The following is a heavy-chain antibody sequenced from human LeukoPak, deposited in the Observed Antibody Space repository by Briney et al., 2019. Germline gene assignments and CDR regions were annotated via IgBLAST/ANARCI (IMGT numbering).Heavy chain of an antibody. V-gene: IGHV3-49*04. D-gene: IGHD3-16*02. J-gene: IGHJ4*02. Sequence: PGRSLRLSCTASGFTFGDYAMSWARQAPGKGLEWVGFIRSKAYGGTTEYAASVKGRFTISRDDSKSIAYLQMNSLKTEDTAVYYCTRDPYYVWGSYRSDYWGQGTLVTVSS. CDR3: TRDPYYVWGSYRSDY. CDR2: IRSKAYGGTT. CDR1: GFTFGDYA.